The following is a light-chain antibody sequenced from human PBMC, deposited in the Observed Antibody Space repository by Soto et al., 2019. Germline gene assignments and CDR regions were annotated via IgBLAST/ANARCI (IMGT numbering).Light chain of an antibody. CDR2: GAS. CDR1: QSVSSSY. J-gene: IGKJ3*01. V-gene: IGKV3-20*01. CDR3: QQYGSSLLFT. Sequence: EIVLTQSPGTLSLSPGERATLSCRASQSVSSSYLAWYQQKPGQAPRLLIYGASSRATGIPDRFSGSGSGTYFTLTISRLEPEDFPVYYCQQYGSSLLFTFGPGTKVDIK.